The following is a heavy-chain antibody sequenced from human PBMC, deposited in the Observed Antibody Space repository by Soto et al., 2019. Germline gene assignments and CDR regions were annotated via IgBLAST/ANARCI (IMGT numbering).Heavy chain of an antibody. D-gene: IGHD6-25*01. CDR2: TYYRSRWHN. CDR3: ARLVVNSGLDY. CDR1: GDSVSNIDAV. V-gene: IGHV6-1*01. Sequence: QVQLQQSGPGLVKPSQTLSLTCAISGDSVSNIDAVWNWIRQSPSRGLEWLGRTYYRSRWHNEYALSVNSRMTINPDTSRNQLYLQLSSVTPEDTAVYYFARLVVNSGLDYWGQGTLVTVSS. J-gene: IGHJ4*02.